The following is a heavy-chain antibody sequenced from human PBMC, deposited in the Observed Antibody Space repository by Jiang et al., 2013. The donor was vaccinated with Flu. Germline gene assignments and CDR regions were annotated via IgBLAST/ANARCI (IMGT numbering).Heavy chain of an antibody. CDR1: GFTFSSYG. J-gene: IGHJ4*02. CDR2: IWYDGSNK. D-gene: IGHD1-26*01. Sequence: RLSCAASGFTFSSYGMHWVRQAPGKGLEWVAVIWYDGSNKYYADSVKGRFTISRDNSKNTLYLQMNSLRAEDTAVYYCARSGSYYYFDYWGQGTLVTVSS. CDR3: ARSGSYYYFDY. V-gene: IGHV3-33*01.